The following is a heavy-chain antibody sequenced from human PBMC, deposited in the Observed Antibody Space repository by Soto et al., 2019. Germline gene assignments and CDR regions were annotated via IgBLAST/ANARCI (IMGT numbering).Heavy chain of an antibody. D-gene: IGHD2-2*01. CDR1: GYTFTSYD. V-gene: IGHV1-8*01. Sequence: GASVKVSCKASGYTFTSYDINWVRQATGQGLEWMGWMNPNSGNTGYAQKFQGRVTMTRNTSISTAYMELSSLRSEDTAVYYCARDPSPKDIVVVPAAPGSIVSWFDPWGQGTLVTVSS. J-gene: IGHJ5*02. CDR3: ARDPSPKDIVVVPAAPGSIVSWFDP. CDR2: MNPNSGNT.